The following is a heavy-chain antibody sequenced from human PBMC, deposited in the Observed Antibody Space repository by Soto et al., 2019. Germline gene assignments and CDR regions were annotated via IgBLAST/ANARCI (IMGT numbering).Heavy chain of an antibody. Sequence: GGSLRLSCAASGFTFSSYGMHWVRQAPGKGLEWVAVISYDGSNKYYADSVKGRFTISRDNSKNTLYLQMNSLRAEDTAVYYCAKEHYDILTGSYLDYWGQGTLVTVSS. CDR3: AKEHYDILTGSYLDY. CDR1: GFTFSSYG. D-gene: IGHD3-9*01. CDR2: ISYDGSNK. V-gene: IGHV3-30*18. J-gene: IGHJ4*02.